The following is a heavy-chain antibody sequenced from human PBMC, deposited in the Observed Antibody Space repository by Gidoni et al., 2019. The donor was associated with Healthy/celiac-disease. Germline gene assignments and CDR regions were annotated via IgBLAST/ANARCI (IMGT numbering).Heavy chain of an antibody. J-gene: IGHJ5*02. Sequence: QVQLQQWGAGLLQPSETLSLTCAVYGGSFSGYYWSWIRQPPGKGLEWIGEINHSGSTNYNPSLNSRVTISVDTSKNQFSLKLSSVTAADTAVYYCARGAPITMIVVVNDNWFDPWGQGTLVTVSS. CDR2: INHSGST. D-gene: IGHD3-22*01. V-gene: IGHV4-34*01. CDR1: GGSFSGYY. CDR3: ARGAPITMIVVVNDNWFDP.